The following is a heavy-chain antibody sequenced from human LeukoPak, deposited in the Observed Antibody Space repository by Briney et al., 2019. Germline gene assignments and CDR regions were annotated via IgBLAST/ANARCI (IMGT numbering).Heavy chain of an antibody. D-gene: IGHD5-18*01. CDR2: ISWSSSTI. Sequence: GGSLRLSCAASGFTFSGYSMNWVRQAPGKGLEWVSYISWSSSTIYYADSVKGRFTISRDNAKNSLYLQMNSLRAEDTAVYYCARDHREVTVDYWGQGTLVTVSS. J-gene: IGHJ4*02. V-gene: IGHV3-48*01. CDR3: ARDHREVTVDY. CDR1: GFTFSGYS.